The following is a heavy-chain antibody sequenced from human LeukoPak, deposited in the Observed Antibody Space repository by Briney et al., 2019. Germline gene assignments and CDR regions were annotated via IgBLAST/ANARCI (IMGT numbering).Heavy chain of an antibody. CDR1: GDSISSGDYY. CDR2: IYYSGST. D-gene: IGHD3-10*01. CDR3: ARDGEGVRYYYGSGSYYPWFDP. J-gene: IGHJ5*02. V-gene: IGHV4-30-4*01. Sequence: SETLSLTCTVSGDSISSGDYYWSWIRQPPGKGLEWIGYIYYSGSTYYNPSLKSRVTISVDTSKNQFSLKLSSVTAADTAVYYCARDGEGVRYYYGSGSYYPWFDPWGQGTLVTVSS.